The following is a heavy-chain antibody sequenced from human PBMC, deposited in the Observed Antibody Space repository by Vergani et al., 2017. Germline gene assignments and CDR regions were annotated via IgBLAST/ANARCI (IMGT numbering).Heavy chain of an antibody. CDR3: ARHTTYTDS. CDR2: IYPADSDT. V-gene: IGHV5-51*01. J-gene: IGHJ4*02. Sequence: EVELVQSGPEMRKPGESLKISCKGSEYSFGNYWIGWVRQMPGKGLEWMGIIYPADSDTRYSPSFQDQVTISADNSIRTAFLQWDGLKASDTDLYYCARHTTYTDSWGQGTLVTVSS. CDR1: EYSFGNYW. D-gene: IGHD1-1*01.